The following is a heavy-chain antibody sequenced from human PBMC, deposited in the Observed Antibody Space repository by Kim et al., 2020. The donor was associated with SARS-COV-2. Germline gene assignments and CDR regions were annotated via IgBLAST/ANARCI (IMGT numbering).Heavy chain of an antibody. CDR1: GFTFSSYS. D-gene: IGHD6-13*01. CDR3: ARDLKGKSSSYESSFSYWFDP. Sequence: GGSLRLSCAASGFTFSSYSMNWVRQAPGKGLEWVSSISSSSSYIYYADSVKGRFTISRDNAKNSLYLQMNSLRAEDTAVYYCARDLKGKSSSYESSFSYWFDPWGQGTLVTVSS. J-gene: IGHJ5*02. V-gene: IGHV3-21*01. CDR2: ISSSSSYI.